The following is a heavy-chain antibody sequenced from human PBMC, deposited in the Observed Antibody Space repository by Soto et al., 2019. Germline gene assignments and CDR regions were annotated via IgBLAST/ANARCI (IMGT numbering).Heavy chain of an antibody. CDR2: IGSIGTPI. CDR1: GITFSTYS. D-gene: IGHD3-10*01. CDR3: ARAGAGRGGGWSYPLDY. Sequence: EVQLVESGGGLVQPGGSLRLSCAASGITFSTYSINWVRQAPGKGLEWVSCIGSIGTPIYYADSVKGRFTISRDNAKSSLYLQMNSLRDEDTAVYYCARAGAGRGGGWSYPLDYWGQGTLVTVSS. J-gene: IGHJ4*02. V-gene: IGHV3-48*02.